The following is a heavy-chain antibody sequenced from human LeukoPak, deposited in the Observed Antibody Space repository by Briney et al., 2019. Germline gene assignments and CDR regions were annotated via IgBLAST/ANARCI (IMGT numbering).Heavy chain of an antibody. V-gene: IGHV4-34*01. D-gene: IGHD5-18*01. CDR3: ARGKRGYSYGLDY. J-gene: IGHJ4*02. Sequence: PGASLRLSCAASGFTFSSYAMSWIRQPPGKGLEWIGEINHSGSTNYNPSLKSRVTISVDTSKNQFSLKLSSVTAADTAVYYCARGKRGYSYGLDYWGQGTLVTVSS. CDR1: GFTFSSYA. CDR2: INHSGST.